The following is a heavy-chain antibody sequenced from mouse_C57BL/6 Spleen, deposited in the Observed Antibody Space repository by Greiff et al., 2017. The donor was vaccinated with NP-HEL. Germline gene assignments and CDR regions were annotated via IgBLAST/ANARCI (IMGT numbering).Heavy chain of an antibody. Sequence: EVKLMESGGGLVKPGGSLKLSCAASGFTFSDYGMHWVRQAPGKGLEWVAYISSDSSTIYYADTVKGRSTISRDNATSTVFLQMTSLTSEDTAMYYCARRIYYAMDYWGQGTSVTVSS. CDR2: ISSDSSTI. CDR1: GFTFSDYG. CDR3: ARRIYYAMDY. J-gene: IGHJ4*01. V-gene: IGHV5-17*01.